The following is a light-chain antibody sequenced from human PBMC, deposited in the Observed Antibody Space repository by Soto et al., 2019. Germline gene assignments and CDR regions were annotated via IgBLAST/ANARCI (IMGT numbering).Light chain of an antibody. Sequence: EIVMTQSPATLSVSPGERATLSCRASQSVSSNLAWYQQKPGQALRLLIYGASTRATGIPATFSGSGSGTEFTLTISSLQSADFAVYYCQQYNNWPWTFGQGTKVEIK. CDR2: GAS. J-gene: IGKJ1*01. V-gene: IGKV3-15*01. CDR1: QSVSSN. CDR3: QQYNNWPWT.